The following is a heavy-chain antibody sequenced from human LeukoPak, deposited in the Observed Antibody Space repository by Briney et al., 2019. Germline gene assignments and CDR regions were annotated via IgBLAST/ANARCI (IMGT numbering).Heavy chain of an antibody. CDR2: ISAYNGNT. Sequence: GASVKVSCKASGYTFTSYGISWVRQAPGQGLEWMGWISAYNGNTNYAQKLQGRVTMTTDTSTSTAYMELRSLRSDDTAVYYCATGPYYSGYVRDTFVFDPWGQGTLVTVSS. CDR3: ATGPYYSGYVRDTFVFDP. V-gene: IGHV1-18*01. CDR1: GYTFTSYG. D-gene: IGHD5-12*01. J-gene: IGHJ5*02.